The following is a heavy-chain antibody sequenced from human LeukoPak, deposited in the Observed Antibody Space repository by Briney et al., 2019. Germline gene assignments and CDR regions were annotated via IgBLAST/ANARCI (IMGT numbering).Heavy chain of an antibody. D-gene: IGHD3-3*01. J-gene: IGHJ5*02. V-gene: IGHV1-18*01. Sequence: ASVKVSCKASGYTFTSYGISWVRQAPGQGLEWMGWISAYNGNTNYAQKLQGRVTMTTDTSTSTAYMELRSLRSDDTAVYYCARDSDFGGFFNWFDPWGQGTLVTVSS. CDR3: ARDSDFGGFFNWFDP. CDR2: ISAYNGNT. CDR1: GYTFTSYG.